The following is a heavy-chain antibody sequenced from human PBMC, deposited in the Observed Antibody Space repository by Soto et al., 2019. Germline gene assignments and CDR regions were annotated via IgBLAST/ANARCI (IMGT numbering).Heavy chain of an antibody. CDR3: ARVLRGVVNWFDP. CDR1: GDTFTNFG. D-gene: IGHD3-10*01. J-gene: IGHJ5*02. V-gene: IGHV1-18*01. Sequence: PLVQSGPEVKKPGASVTVSCKTSGDTFTNFGLSWVRQAPGQGLEWMGWITTYNTNRNYAQKFQGRLTLTTDTSTSTAYMELKSLGYDDTAVYYCARVLRGVVNWFDPWGQGTLVTVSS. CDR2: ITTYNTNR.